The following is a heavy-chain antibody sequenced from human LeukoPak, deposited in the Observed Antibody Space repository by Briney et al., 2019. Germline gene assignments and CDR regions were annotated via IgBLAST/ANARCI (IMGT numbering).Heavy chain of an antibody. CDR3: ARDRDYYELYYFDY. Sequence: ASVKVSCKASGYTFTGYYMHWVRQAPGQGLEWMGWINPNSGGTNYAQKFQGRVTMTRDTSISTAYMELSRLRSDDTAVYYCARDRDYYELYYFDYWGQGTLVTVSS. CDR1: GYTFTGYY. V-gene: IGHV1-2*02. CDR2: INPNSGGT. D-gene: IGHD3-22*01. J-gene: IGHJ4*02.